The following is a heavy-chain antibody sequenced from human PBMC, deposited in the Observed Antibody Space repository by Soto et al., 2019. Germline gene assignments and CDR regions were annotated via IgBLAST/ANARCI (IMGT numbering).Heavy chain of an antibody. D-gene: IGHD1-26*01. CDR2: IYYSGST. J-gene: IGHJ6*02. CDR3: ARLKAVGASPPGYYYYGMDV. V-gene: IGHV4-39*01. Sequence: SDTLSLTCTVSGGSISSSSYYWGWIRQPPGKGLEWIGSIYYSGSTYYNPSLKSRVTISVDTSKNQFSLKLSSVTAADTAVYYCARLKAVGASPPGYYYYGMDVWGQGTTVTVSS. CDR1: GGSISSSSYY.